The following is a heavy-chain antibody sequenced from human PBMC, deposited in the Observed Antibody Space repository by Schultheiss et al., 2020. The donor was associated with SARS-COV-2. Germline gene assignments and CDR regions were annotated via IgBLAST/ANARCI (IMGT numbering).Heavy chain of an antibody. CDR2: IKQDGSEK. CDR1: GFTFSSYW. V-gene: IGHV3-7*01. D-gene: IGHD2-21*02. CDR3: ARDLRYCGGDCYSYYYYYGMDV. Sequence: GESLKISCAASGFTFSSYWMSWVRQAPGKGLEWVANIKQDGSEKYYVDSVKGRFTISRDNAKNSLYLQMNSLRAEDTAVYYCARDLRYCGGDCYSYYYYYGMDVWGQGTTVTVSS. J-gene: IGHJ6*02.